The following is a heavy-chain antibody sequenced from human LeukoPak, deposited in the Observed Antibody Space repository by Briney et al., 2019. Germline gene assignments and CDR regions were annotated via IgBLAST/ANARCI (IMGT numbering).Heavy chain of an antibody. Sequence: HPGGSLRLSCAASRFTFSNFGMSWVRQAPGKGLEWVSTISGSGDTTYYAESVKGRFTISRDNSKNTLYLQMNSLRAEDTAVYYCANKLTFGGVIADYWGQGTLVTVSS. CDR1: RFTFSNFG. CDR3: ANKLTFGGVIADY. V-gene: IGHV3-23*01. J-gene: IGHJ4*02. D-gene: IGHD3-16*01. CDR2: ISGSGDTT.